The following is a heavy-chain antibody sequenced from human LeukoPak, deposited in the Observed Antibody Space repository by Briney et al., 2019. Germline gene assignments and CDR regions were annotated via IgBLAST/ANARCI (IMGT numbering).Heavy chain of an antibody. Sequence: ASVKVSCKVSGYTLTELSMHWVRQAPGKGLEWMGGFDPEDGETIYAQKFQGRVTMTTDTSTSTAYMELRSLRSDDTAVYYCARDRGDDYGYGMDVWGQGTTVTVSS. CDR1: GYTLTELS. J-gene: IGHJ6*02. D-gene: IGHD7-27*01. V-gene: IGHV1-24*01. CDR2: FDPEDGET. CDR3: ARDRGDDYGYGMDV.